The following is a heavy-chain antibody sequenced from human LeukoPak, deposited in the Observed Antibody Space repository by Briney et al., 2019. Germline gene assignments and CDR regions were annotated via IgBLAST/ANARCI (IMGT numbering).Heavy chain of an antibody. J-gene: IGHJ4*02. CDR3: ARGAYQLEH. D-gene: IGHD2-2*01. V-gene: IGHV3-7*03. Sequence: PGRSLRLSCAASGFTFSSYWMSWLRQAPGKGLEWVANIKEDGSERFHVDSVKGRFTISKDNAKNSLYLQMNSLRAEDTAVYYCARGAYQLEHWGQGALVTVSS. CDR1: GFTFSSYW. CDR2: IKEDGSER.